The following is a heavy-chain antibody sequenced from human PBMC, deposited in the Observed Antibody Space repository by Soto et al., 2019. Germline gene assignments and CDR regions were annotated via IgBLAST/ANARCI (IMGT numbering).Heavy chain of an antibody. Sequence: QVQLVESGGGVVQPGRSMRLSCVGSGFPFGHYGRHWVGQAPGKGLEWVAVIWSDGNKESYADSVKGRFAISRDNSKDTLYLEMNSLRVEDTAVYFCARDRNGGWFHMDVWGQGTTVSVSS. CDR3: ARDRNGGWFHMDV. CDR2: IWSDGNKE. V-gene: IGHV3-33*01. CDR1: GFPFGHYG. D-gene: IGHD6-19*01. J-gene: IGHJ6*02.